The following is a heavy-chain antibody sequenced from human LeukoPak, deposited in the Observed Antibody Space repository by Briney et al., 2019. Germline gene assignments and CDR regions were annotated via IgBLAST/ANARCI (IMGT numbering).Heavy chain of an antibody. CDR1: GYTFTSYY. D-gene: IGHD6-13*01. J-gene: IGHJ4*02. Sequence: ASVKVSCKASGYTFTSYYMHWVRQAPGQGLEWMGIINPSGGSTSYAQKFQGRVTMTRDMSTSTVYMELSSLRSDDTAVYYCVSISSSWWASVYWGQGTLVTVSS. CDR2: INPSGGST. CDR3: VSISSSWWASVY. V-gene: IGHV1-46*01.